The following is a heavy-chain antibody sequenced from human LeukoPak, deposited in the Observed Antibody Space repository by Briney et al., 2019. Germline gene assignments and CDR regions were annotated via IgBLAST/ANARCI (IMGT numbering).Heavy chain of an antibody. CDR1: GFTFSSYA. V-gene: IGHV3-30*04. CDR3: AAALDY. Sequence: PGRSLRLSCAASGFTFSSYAMHWVRQAPGKGLEWVAVISYDGSNKYYADSVKGRFTISRDNSKNTLYLQMNSLRAEDTAVYYAAAALDYWGQGTLVTVSS. CDR2: ISYDGSNK. D-gene: IGHD6-13*01. J-gene: IGHJ4*02.